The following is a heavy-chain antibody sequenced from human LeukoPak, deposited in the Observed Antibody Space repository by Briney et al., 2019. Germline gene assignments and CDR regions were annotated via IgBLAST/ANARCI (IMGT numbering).Heavy chain of an antibody. CDR3: ARHGSRITIFGVVITRNWFDP. V-gene: IGHV4-34*01. Sequence: SETLSLTCAVYGGSFSGYYWSWIRQPPGKGLEWIGEINHSGSTNYNPSLKSRVTISVDTSKNQFSLKLSSMTAADTAVYYCARHGSRITIFGVVITRNWFDPWGQGTLVTVSS. CDR2: INHSGST. J-gene: IGHJ5*02. CDR1: GGSFSGYY. D-gene: IGHD3-3*01.